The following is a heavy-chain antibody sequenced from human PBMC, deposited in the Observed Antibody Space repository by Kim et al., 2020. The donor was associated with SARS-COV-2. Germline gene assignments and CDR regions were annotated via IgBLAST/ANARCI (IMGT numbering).Heavy chain of an antibody. D-gene: IGHD6-6*01. V-gene: IGHV3-23*01. Sequence: FTISRDNSKNTLYLQMNSLRAEDTAVYYCAKVEVWGREYSSSSVLFYFDYWGQGTLVTVSS. J-gene: IGHJ4*02. CDR3: AKVEVWGREYSSSSVLFYFDY.